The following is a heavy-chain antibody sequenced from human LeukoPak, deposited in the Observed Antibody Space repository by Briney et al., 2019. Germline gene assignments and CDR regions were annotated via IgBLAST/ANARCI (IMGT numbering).Heavy chain of an antibody. J-gene: IGHJ4*02. D-gene: IGHD7-27*01. CDR2: IYPGDSDT. Sequence: GESLKISCKGSGYSFTSYWIGWVRQMPGKGLEWMGIIYPGDSDTRYSASFQGQVTISADKSTSTAYLQWSSLKASDTAMYYCARQLANWGSEGSTFDYWGQGTLVTVSS. V-gene: IGHV5-51*01. CDR3: ARQLANWGSEGSTFDY. CDR1: GYSFTSYW.